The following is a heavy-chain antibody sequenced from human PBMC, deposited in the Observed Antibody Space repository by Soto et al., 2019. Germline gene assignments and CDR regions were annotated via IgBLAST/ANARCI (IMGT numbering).Heavy chain of an antibody. D-gene: IGHD3-22*01. Sequence: GASVKVSCKASGYTFTSYGISWVRQAPGQGLEWMGWISAYNGNTNYAQKLQGRVTMTTDTSTSTAYMELRSLRSDDTAVYYCARDPYYYDSSGYPARWALDYWGQGTLVTVSS. CDR3: ARDPYYYDSSGYPARWALDY. J-gene: IGHJ4*02. CDR2: ISAYNGNT. V-gene: IGHV1-18*01. CDR1: GYTFTSYG.